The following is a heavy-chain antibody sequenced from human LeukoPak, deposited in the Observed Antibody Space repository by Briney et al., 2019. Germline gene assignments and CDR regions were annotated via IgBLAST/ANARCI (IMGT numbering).Heavy chain of an antibody. V-gene: IGHV4-4*07. CDR2: IYTSGST. CDR1: GGSISSYY. CDR3: ASSVFGVVMNYYYMDV. J-gene: IGHJ6*03. Sequence: SETLSLTCTVSGGSISSYYWSWIRQPAGKGLEWIGRIYTSGSTNYNPSLKSRVTMSVDTSKNQFSLKLSSVTAADTAVYYCASSVFGVVMNYYYMDVWDKGTTVTVSS. D-gene: IGHD3-3*01.